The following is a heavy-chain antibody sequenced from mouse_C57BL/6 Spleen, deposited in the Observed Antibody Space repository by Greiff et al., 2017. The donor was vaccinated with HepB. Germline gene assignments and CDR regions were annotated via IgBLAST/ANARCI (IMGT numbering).Heavy chain of an antibody. CDR1: VSTFTSYW. CDR3: ATSLITTVVADFDY. V-gene: IGHV1-69*01. CDR2: IDPSDSYT. J-gene: IGHJ2*01. Sequence: VQLQQPGAELVMPGASVKLSCKASVSTFTSYWMHWVKQRPGQGLEWIGEIDPSDSYTNYNQKFKGKSTLTVDKSSSTAYMQLSSLTSEDSAVYYCATSLITTVVADFDYWGQGTTLTVSS. D-gene: IGHD1-1*01.